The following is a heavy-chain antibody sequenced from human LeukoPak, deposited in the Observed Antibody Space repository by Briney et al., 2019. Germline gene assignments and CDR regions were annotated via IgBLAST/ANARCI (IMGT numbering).Heavy chain of an antibody. CDR2: ISGSGDST. CDR3: ARDRDGDYYYYGMDV. V-gene: IGHV3-23*01. J-gene: IGHJ6*02. D-gene: IGHD5-24*01. CDR1: GFTFSSYA. Sequence: GGSLRLSCAASGFTFSSYAMSWVRQAPGKGLEWVSAISGSGDSTYYGDSVKGRFTISRDNSKNTLYLQMNSLRAEDTAVYYCARDRDGDYYYYGMDVWGQGTTVTVSS.